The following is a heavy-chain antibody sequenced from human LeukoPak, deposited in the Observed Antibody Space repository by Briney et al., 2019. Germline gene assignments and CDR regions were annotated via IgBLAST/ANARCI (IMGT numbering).Heavy chain of an antibody. J-gene: IGHJ6*03. CDR3: ASASSSYCGDDCHSVYRSMDF. CDR1: GFTFSSYA. Sequence: GGSLRLPCAASGFTFSSYAMSWVRQAPGKGLEWVSAISDSGGSTYYADSVKGRFTISRDNSKNTLYLQMNGLRAEDTAVYYCASASSSYCGDDCHSVYRSMDFWGKGTTVTVSS. CDR2: ISDSGGST. V-gene: IGHV3-23*01. D-gene: IGHD2-21*01.